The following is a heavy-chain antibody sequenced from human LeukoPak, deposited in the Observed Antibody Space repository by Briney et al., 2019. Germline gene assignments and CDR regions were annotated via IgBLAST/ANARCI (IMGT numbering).Heavy chain of an antibody. CDR2: IDPGDSET. D-gene: IGHD6-19*01. J-gene: IGHJ4*02. CDR1: GYSFTSYW. CDR3: ARPLRYSSGWPPVGY. V-gene: IGHV5-51*01. Sequence: GESLKISCQGSGYSFTSYWIGWVRQMPGKGREWMGIIDPGDSETRYSPSFQGQVTISADKSIRIAYLQWSSLKASDSAMYFCARPLRYSSGWPPVGYWGQGTLVSVSS.